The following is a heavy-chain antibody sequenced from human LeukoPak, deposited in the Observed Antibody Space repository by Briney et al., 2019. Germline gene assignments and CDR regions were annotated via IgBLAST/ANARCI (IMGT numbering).Heavy chain of an antibody. Sequence: GASVKVSCKASGYTFTSYDINWGRQATGQGLEWMGWMNPNSGNTGYAQKFQGRVTITRNTSISTAYMELSSLRSEDTAVYYCARGRVPGYSSSWYSPWFDPWGQGTLVTVSS. D-gene: IGHD6-13*01. CDR2: MNPNSGNT. V-gene: IGHV1-8*03. CDR3: ARGRVPGYSSSWYSPWFDP. J-gene: IGHJ5*02. CDR1: GYTFTSYD.